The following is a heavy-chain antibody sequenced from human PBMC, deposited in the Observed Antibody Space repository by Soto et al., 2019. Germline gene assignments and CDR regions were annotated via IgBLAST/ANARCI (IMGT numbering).Heavy chain of an antibody. Sequence: QVQLVESGGGVVQPGRSLRLSCAASGFIFSSYGMHWVRQAPGKGLEWVAVIWYDGSNKYYADSVKGRFTISRDNSKNTLYLQMTSLRAEATAVYYCARGPNIVATICYLDYWGQGTLVTVS. CDR1: GFIFSSYG. CDR3: ARGPNIVATICYLDY. J-gene: IGHJ4*02. CDR2: IWYDGSNK. D-gene: IGHD5-12*01. V-gene: IGHV3-33*01.